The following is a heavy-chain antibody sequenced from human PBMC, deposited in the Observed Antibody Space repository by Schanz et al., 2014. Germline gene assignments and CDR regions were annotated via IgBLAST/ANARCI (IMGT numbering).Heavy chain of an antibody. CDR3: ARGGGPEDVFDI. V-gene: IGHV1-46*01. J-gene: IGHJ3*02. D-gene: IGHD5-12*01. CDR2: INLYGGST. CDR1: GYTFTSDS. Sequence: QVQLVQSGAEVKKPGASVKVSCKASGYTFTSDSMHWVRQAPGQGLEWMGIINLYGGSTNYAQKFQGRVTITADKSTSTAYMELSSLRSDDTAVYYCARGGGPEDVFDIWGQGTILTVSS.